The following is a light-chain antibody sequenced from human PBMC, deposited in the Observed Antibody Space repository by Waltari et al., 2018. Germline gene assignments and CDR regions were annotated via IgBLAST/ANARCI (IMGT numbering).Light chain of an antibody. V-gene: IGLV3-21*01. CDR2: YDS. Sequence: SSVLTQPPSVSVVPGETARITCGGNNIGTQSVPWYRQKPGQAPVLVISYDSDRPAGIPERFSGSNSGDTATLTISRVEAGDEADYYCQVWDANNEPGLFGTGTEVTV. CDR3: QVWDANNEPGL. CDR1: NIGTQS. J-gene: IGLJ1*01.